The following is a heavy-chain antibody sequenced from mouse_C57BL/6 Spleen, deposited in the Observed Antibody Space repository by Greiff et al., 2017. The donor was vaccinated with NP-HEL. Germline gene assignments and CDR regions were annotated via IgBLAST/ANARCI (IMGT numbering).Heavy chain of an antibody. CDR1: GYTFTSYW. CDR3: AQQGAGRWFAY. V-gene: IGHV1-55*01. J-gene: IGHJ3*01. D-gene: IGHD1-1*01. CDR2: IYPGSGST. Sequence: QVQLKQPGAGLVKPGASVKMSCKASGYTFTSYWITWVKQRPGQGLEWIGDIYPGSGSTNYNEKFKSKATLTVDTSSSTAYMQLSSLTSEDSAVYYCAQQGAGRWFAYWGQGTLVTVSA.